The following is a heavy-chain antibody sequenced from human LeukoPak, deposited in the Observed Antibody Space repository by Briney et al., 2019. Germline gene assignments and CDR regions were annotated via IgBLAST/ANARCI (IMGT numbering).Heavy chain of an antibody. CDR3: AREGVGWEEGY. J-gene: IGHJ4*02. CDR1: GFTFSSYE. D-gene: IGHD3-3*01. Sequence: GGSLRLSCAAFGFTFSSYEMNWVRQAPGKGLEWVSYISSRSSTIYYADSVKGRFTISRDNAKNSLYLQMNSLRAEDTAVYYCAREGVGWEEGYWGQGTLVIVSS. V-gene: IGHV3-48*03. CDR2: ISSRSSTI.